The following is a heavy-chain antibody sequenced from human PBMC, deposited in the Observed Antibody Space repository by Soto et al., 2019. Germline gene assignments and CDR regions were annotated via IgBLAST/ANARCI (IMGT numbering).Heavy chain of an antibody. CDR1: GGSISSSSYY. CDR2: IYYSGST. D-gene: IGHD6-19*01. J-gene: IGHJ4*02. CDR3: ARFSGWYEDY. V-gene: IGHV4-39*01. Sequence: SETLSLTCTVSGGSISSSSYYWGWIRQPPGKGLEWIGSIYYSGSTYYNPSLKSRVTISVDTSKNQFSLKLSSVTAADTAVYYCARFSGWYEDYWGQGTLVTVSS.